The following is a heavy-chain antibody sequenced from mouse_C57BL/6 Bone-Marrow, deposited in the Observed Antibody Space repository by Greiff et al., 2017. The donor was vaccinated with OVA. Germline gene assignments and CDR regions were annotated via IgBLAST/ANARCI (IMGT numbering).Heavy chain of an antibody. CDR3: ARKKDSNYAACFDY. V-gene: IGHV1-69*01. CDR2: IDPSDSYT. J-gene: IGHJ2*01. Sequence: QVQLQQPGAELVMPGASVKLSCKASGYTFTSYWMHWVKQRPGQGLEWIGEIDPSDSYTNYNQKFKGKSTLTVDKSSSTAYMQLSSLTSEDSAVYVCARKKDSNYAACFDYWGQGTTLTVSS. D-gene: IGHD2-5*01. CDR1: GYTFTSYW.